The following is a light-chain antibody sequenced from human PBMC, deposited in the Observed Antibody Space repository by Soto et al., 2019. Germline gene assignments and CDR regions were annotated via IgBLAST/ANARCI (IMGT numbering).Light chain of an antibody. CDR1: QSVRSSF. V-gene: IGKV3-20*01. Sequence: EIVLTQSPGTLSLSPGERATLSCRASQSVRSSFFAWYQQKPGQAPRLLIYSASSRATGIPDTFSGSGSGTDFTLTISRLEPEDFAVYYCQQYGSSPWTFGQGTRVEIK. CDR2: SAS. J-gene: IGKJ1*01. CDR3: QQYGSSPWT.